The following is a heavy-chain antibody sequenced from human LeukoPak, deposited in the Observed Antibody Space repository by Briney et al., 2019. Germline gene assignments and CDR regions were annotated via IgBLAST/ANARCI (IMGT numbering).Heavy chain of an antibody. V-gene: IGHV4-38-2*01. CDR2: IDRSGNR. Sequence: PSETLTLTCAVSGYSISSGYYWGWIRQSPGKGLEWIGTIDRSGNRYYNPSLKSRVTLSVDTSENQFSLQLSSVTAADRALYYCARSGDNIKEGFDYWGQGTLVTVSS. CDR3: ARSGDNIKEGFDY. J-gene: IGHJ4*02. D-gene: IGHD1-26*01. CDR1: GYSISSGYY.